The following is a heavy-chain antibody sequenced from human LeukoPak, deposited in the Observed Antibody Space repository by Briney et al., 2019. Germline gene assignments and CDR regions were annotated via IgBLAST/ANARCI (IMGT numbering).Heavy chain of an antibody. CDR3: AREFRPYVFFDY. J-gene: IGHJ4*02. V-gene: IGHV4-61*08. CDR1: GASINTGGYH. CDR2: IFHTGST. D-gene: IGHD3-16*01. Sequence: SETLSLTCSVSGASINTGGYHWSWIRQSPGKGLEWIGYIFHTGSTNYNPSLKSRVTISVDTSKNQFSLKLSSVTAADTAVYYCAREFRPYVFFDYWGQGTLVTVSS.